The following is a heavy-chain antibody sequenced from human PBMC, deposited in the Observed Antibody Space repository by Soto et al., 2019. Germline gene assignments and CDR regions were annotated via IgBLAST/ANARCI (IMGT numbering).Heavy chain of an antibody. J-gene: IGHJ6*02. CDR3: ARGLTGTTLAYGMDV. D-gene: IGHD1-7*01. Sequence: SVKVSCKTSGFTFSSSAVHWVRQARGHRLQWIGWIDVGSANANYAQKFQGRVTITADESTSTAYMELSSLRSEDTAVYYCARGLTGTTLAYGMDVWGQGTTVTVSS. CDR2: IDVGSANA. V-gene: IGHV1-58*01. CDR1: GFTFSSSA.